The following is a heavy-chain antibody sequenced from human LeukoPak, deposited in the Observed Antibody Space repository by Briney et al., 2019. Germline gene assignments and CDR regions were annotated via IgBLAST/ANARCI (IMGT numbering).Heavy chain of an antibody. J-gene: IGHJ4*02. CDR2: ISYDGSNK. CDR3: AREITVFRY. Sequence: GGSLRLSCAASGFTFSSYAMHWVRQAPGKGLEWVAVISYDGSNKYYADSVKGRFTISRDNSKNTLYLQMNSLRAEDTAVYYCAREITVFRYWGRGTLVTVSS. D-gene: IGHD4-11*01. V-gene: IGHV3-30-3*01. CDR1: GFTFSSYA.